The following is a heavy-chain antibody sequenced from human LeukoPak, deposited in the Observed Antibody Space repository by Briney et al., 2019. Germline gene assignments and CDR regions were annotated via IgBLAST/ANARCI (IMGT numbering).Heavy chain of an antibody. V-gene: IGHV3-15*07. CDR2: IKSKTDGGTT. Sequence: GGSLRLSCAASGFTFSNAWMNWVRQAPGKGLEWVGRIKSKTDGGTTDYAAPVKGRFTISRDDSKNTLYLQMNSLKTEDTAVYYCTTGSMIVVALYFDYWGQGTLVTVSS. CDR1: GFTFSNAW. CDR3: TTGSMIVVALYFDY. D-gene: IGHD3-22*01. J-gene: IGHJ4*02.